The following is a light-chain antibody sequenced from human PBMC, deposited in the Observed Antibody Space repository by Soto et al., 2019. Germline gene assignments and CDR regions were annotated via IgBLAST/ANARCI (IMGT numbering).Light chain of an antibody. CDR2: GAS. Sequence: KPQSLATVSMSPGEAVNHSCRTSHSVNSHVAWYQQKPGQAPRLLLYGASTRATGIPVRFSGSGFGTEFTLTISSLQSEYFAVYYCQQYKNWPLVGQGTRLDIK. CDR3: QQYKNWPL. CDR1: HSVNSH. J-gene: IGKJ5*01. V-gene: IGKV3-15*01.